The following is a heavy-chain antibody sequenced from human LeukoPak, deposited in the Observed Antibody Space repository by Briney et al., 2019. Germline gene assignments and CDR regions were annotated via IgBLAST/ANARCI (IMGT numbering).Heavy chain of an antibody. J-gene: IGHJ4*02. Sequence: GGSLRLSCAASGFTFSSYGMHWVRQAPGKGLEWVAVIWYDGRNKHYADSVKGRFTISRDNAKNSLYLQMNSLRDEDTAVYYCARETPEYDWGQGTLVTVSS. D-gene: IGHD6-6*01. V-gene: IGHV3-33*01. CDR1: GFTFSSYG. CDR2: IWYDGRNK. CDR3: ARETPEYD.